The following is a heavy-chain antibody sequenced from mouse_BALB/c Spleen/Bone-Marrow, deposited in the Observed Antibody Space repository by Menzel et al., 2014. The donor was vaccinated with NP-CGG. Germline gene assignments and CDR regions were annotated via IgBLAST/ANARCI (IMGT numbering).Heavy chain of an antibody. V-gene: IGHV4-1*02. CDR2: INPDSSTI. Sequence: EVQGMESGGGLVQPGGSLKLSCAASGFDFSRYWMSWVRQAPGKGLEWIGEINPDSSTINYTPSLKDKFIISRDNAKNTLYLQMSKVRSEDTALYYCARQGYYGKGDYWGQGTTLTVSS. D-gene: IGHD2-1*01. CDR1: GFDFSRYW. CDR3: ARQGYYGKGDY. J-gene: IGHJ2*01.